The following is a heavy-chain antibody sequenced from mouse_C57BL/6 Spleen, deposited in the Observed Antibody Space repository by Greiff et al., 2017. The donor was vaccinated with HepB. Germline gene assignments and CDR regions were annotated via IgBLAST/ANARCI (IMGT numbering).Heavy chain of an antibody. CDR1: GYAFTNYL. V-gene: IGHV1-54*01. J-gene: IGHJ3*01. Sequence: VQLQQSGAELVRPGTSVKVSCKASGYAFTNYLIEWVKQRPGQGLEWIGVINPGSGGTNYNEKFKGKATLTAAKSSSTAYMQLSSLTSEDSAVYFCARQVYYSNSFAYWGQGTLVTVSA. CDR2: INPGSGGT. CDR3: ARQVYYSNSFAY. D-gene: IGHD2-5*01.